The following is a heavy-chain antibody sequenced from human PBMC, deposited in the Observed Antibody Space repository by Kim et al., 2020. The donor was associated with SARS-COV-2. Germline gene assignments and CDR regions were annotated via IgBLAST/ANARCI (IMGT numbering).Heavy chain of an antibody. D-gene: IGHD5-12*01. CDR3: AKALEMATIRGAFDI. Sequence: DSVKGRFTTSRDNAKNSLYLQMNSLRAEDTALYYCAKALEMATIRGAFDIWGQGTMVTVSS. V-gene: IGHV3-9*01. J-gene: IGHJ3*02.